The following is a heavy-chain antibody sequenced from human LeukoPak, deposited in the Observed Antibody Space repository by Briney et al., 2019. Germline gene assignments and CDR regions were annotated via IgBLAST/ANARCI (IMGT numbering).Heavy chain of an antibody. V-gene: IGHV5-51*01. Sequence: GESLKISCKGSGYSFTSYWIGWVRQIPGKGLEWMGSIYPGDSDTSYSPSFQGQVTFSADKSISTAYLQWSSLKASDTAMYYCARLKCSKTNCNEKSGDFFDYWGQGTLVTVSS. CDR3: ARLKCSKTNCNEKSGDFFDY. CDR1: GYSFTSYW. D-gene: IGHD2-2*01. CDR2: IYPGDSDT. J-gene: IGHJ4*02.